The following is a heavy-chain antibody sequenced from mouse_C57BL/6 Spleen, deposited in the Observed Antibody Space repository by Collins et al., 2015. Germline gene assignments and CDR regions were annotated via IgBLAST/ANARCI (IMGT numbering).Heavy chain of an antibody. J-gene: IGHJ1*01. D-gene: IGHD2-14*01. Sequence: QVQLQQSGAELMKPGASVTISCKATGYTFSSYWIEWVKQRPGHGLEWIGEILPGSGSTNYNEKFKGKATFTADTSSNTAYMQLSSLTSEDSAVYYCARGLWVRPGDWYFDVWGAGTTVTVSS. V-gene: IGHV1-9*01. CDR2: ILPGSGST. CDR1: GYTFSSYW. CDR3: ARGLWVRPGDWYFDV.